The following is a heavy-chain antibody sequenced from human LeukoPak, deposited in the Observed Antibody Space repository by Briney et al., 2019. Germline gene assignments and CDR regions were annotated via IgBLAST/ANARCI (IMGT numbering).Heavy chain of an antibody. CDR2: INHSGST. V-gene: IGHV4-34*01. D-gene: IGHD1-1*01. Sequence: SETLSLTCAVYGGSFSGYYWSWIRQPPGKGLEWIGEINHSGSTNYNPSLKSRVTISVDTSKKKFPLKLSYVPAADTAVYYCARGRKHGTVDYWGQGTLVPVSS. CDR1: GGSFSGYY. J-gene: IGHJ4*02. CDR3: ARGRKHGTVDY.